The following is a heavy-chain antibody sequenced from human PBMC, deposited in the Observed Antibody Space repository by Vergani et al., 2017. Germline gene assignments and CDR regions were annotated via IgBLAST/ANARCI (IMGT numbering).Heavy chain of an antibody. CDR1: GGSFSGYY. CDR2: INHSGST. D-gene: IGHD3-3*01. CDR3: ARVQELYDFWSGYRVRYYYYMDV. Sequence: QVQLQQWGAGLLKPSETLSLTCAVYGGSFSGYYWSWIRQPPGKGLVWIGEINHSGSTNHNTSLKSRVTISVDTSKNQFSLKLSSVTAADTAVYYCARVQELYDFWSGYRVRYYYYMDVWGKGTTVTVSS. V-gene: IGHV4-34*01. J-gene: IGHJ6*03.